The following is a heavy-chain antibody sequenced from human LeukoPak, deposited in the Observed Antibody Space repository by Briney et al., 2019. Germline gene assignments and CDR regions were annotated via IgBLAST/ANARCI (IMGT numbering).Heavy chain of an antibody. CDR3: ARAITIFGVVINYMDV. V-gene: IGHV1-18*01. Sequence: ASVKVSCKASGYTFTSYGISWVRQAPGQGLEWMGWISAYNGNTNYAQKFQGRVTITRNTSISTAYMELSSLRSEDTAVYYCARAITIFGVVINYMDVWGKGTTVTVSS. D-gene: IGHD3-3*01. CDR1: GYTFTSYG. CDR2: ISAYNGNT. J-gene: IGHJ6*03.